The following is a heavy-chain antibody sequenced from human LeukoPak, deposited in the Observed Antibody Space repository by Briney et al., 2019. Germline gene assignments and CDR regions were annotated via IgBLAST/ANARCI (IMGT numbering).Heavy chain of an antibody. J-gene: IGHJ4*02. CDR1: GGFVSSHF. Sequence: SETLSLTCNVSGGFVSSHFWTWIRQPPGKGLEWIGYLYHGGSTNYSPSLRSRVTISVDMSKNQFSLKLNSVTAADTAIYYCARGVMAAAGTYFDSWGQGTLVTVSS. CDR3: ARGVMAAAGTYFDS. V-gene: IGHV4-59*02. D-gene: IGHD6-13*01. CDR2: LYHGGST.